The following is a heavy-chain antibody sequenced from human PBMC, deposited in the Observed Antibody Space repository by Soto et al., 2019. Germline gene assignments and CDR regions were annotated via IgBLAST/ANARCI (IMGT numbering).Heavy chain of an antibody. J-gene: IGHJ4*02. CDR3: AKKSLGSITLPALYYFDY. D-gene: IGHD7-27*01. CDR1: GFTFGNYA. CDR2: ISGGGAAT. V-gene: IGHV3-23*01. Sequence: EVQLLESGGGLVQPGGSLRLSCAASGFTFGNYAFSWVRQAPGKGLEWVSVISGGGAATYYPDSVKGRFTTSRDNTKNTMYLQTNSLKAEDTAVYYCAKKSLGSITLPALYYFDYWGQGTLVTVSS.